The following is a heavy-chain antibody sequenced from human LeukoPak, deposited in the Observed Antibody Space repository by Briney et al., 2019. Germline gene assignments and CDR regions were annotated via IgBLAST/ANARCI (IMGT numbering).Heavy chain of an antibody. CDR2: ISGSGGST. CDR3: AKDSRGVGNYFDY. J-gene: IGHJ4*02. V-gene: IGHV3-23*01. CDR1: GFTFSSYA. Sequence: PGGPLRLSCAASGFTFSSYAMSWVRQAPGKGLEWVSAISGSGGSTYYADSVKGRFTISRDNSKNMLYLQMNSLRAEDTAVYYCAKDSRGVGNYFDYWGQGTLVTVSS. D-gene: IGHD1-26*01.